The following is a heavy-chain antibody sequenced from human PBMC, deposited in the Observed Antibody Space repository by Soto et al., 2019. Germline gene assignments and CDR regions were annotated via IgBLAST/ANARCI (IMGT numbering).Heavy chain of an antibody. CDR2: INSDGSRT. V-gene: IGHV3-74*01. Sequence: EVQLVESGGGLVQPGGSLRLSCSASGFNFSRYWTHWVRQVPGRGLVWVSHINSDGSRTTYADSVKGRFTISRDNAKNTLYLQMNSPRAEDTAVYYCARDLSSCSSARCYSYYYGMDVWGQGTTVTVSS. CDR3: ARDLSSCSSARCYSYYYGMDV. D-gene: IGHD2-2*01. J-gene: IGHJ6*02. CDR1: GFNFSRYW.